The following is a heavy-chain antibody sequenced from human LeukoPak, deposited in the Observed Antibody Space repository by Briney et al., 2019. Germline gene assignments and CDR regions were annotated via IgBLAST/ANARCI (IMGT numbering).Heavy chain of an antibody. CDR1: GYSFSDYV. D-gene: IGHD3-10*01. J-gene: IGHJ5*02. V-gene: IGHV1-2*02. Sequence: AAVKVSCKASGYSFSDYVIQWVRQAPGQGLEGMGWINPKSGGTNYVQIFQGRGTMIRDRVINTVYLEVSSLNCEDKARYYCARDVIIGDDQGWFDPWGQGTLVTVCS. CDR3: ARDVIIGDDQGWFDP. CDR2: INPKSGGT.